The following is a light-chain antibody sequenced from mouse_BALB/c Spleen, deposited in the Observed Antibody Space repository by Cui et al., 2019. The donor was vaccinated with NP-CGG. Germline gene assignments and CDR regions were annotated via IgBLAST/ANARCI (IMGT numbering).Light chain of an antibody. CDR2: GTN. J-gene: IGLJ1*01. Sequence: QAVLTQESALTTSPGETVTLTCRSSTGAVTTSNYANWVQEKPGHLFTGLIGGTNNRAPGVPARFSGSLIGDKAALTITGAQTEDDAIYFCALWYSNHWVFGGGTKLTVL. CDR1: TGAVTTSNY. V-gene: IGLV1*01. CDR3: ALWYSNHWV.